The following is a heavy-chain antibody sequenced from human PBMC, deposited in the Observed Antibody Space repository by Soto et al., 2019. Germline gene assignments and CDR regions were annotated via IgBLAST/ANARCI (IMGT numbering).Heavy chain of an antibody. CDR3: ARDGPYYYASRMDV. V-gene: IGHV3-53*04. J-gene: IGHJ6*02. CDR2: LHSGGDT. CDR1: GIPVSSNY. D-gene: IGHD3-10*01. Sequence: GGSLRLSCAACGIPVSSNYMTWVRQAPGKGLEWVSVLHSGGDTYYANSVKGRFTISRHDSTNTLFLQMNSLTAEDTAVYYCARDGPYYYASRMDVWGQGTTVTVSS.